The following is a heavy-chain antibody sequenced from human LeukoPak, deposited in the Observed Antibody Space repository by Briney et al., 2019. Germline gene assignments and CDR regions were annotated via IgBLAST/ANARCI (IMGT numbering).Heavy chain of an antibody. D-gene: IGHD2-21*02. CDR3: AKDIPGGGDDY. CDR1: GFSFSGYA. Sequence: PGGSLRLSCVTSGFSFSGYAIHWVRQAPGKGLEWVALISYNGGRKEYADSVKGRFAISRDNAKSSVYLQLSSLRADDTAIYYCAKDIPGGGDDYWGQGTLVTVSS. J-gene: IGHJ4*02. V-gene: IGHV3-30*09. CDR2: ISYNGGRK.